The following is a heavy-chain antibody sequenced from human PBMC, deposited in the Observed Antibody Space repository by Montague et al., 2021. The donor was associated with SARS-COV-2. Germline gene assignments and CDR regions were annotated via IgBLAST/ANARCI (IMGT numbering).Heavy chain of an antibody. CDR3: ARDRNYDRPYAMDV. D-gene: IGHD3-22*01. J-gene: IGHJ6*02. V-gene: IGHV3-30*04. CDR2: ISDDGRNK. CDR1: GFTFSTYT. Sequence: RLSWSASGFTFSTYTMHWVRQAPGKGLEWVALISDDGRNKYYADPVKGRFPISRDNSKNTLSLQMNSLRAEDTAVYYCARDRNYDRPYAMDVWGQGTTVTVSS.